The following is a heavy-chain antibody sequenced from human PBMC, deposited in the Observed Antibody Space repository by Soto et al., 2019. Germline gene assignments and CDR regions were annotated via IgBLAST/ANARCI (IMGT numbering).Heavy chain of an antibody. J-gene: IGHJ4*02. CDR2: LYYSGNT. CDR1: GGSVSSGSYY. CDR3: ARVPTGTTWVTSEY. Sequence: QVQLQESGPGLVKPSETLSLTCTVSGGSVSSGSYYWSWIRQPPGKGLEWIGYLYYSGNTNYNPSLMSRVTLSVDTSKNQFSLKLSSVTAADTAVYYCARVPTGTTWVTSEYWGQGTLVTVSS. D-gene: IGHD1-7*01. V-gene: IGHV4-61*01.